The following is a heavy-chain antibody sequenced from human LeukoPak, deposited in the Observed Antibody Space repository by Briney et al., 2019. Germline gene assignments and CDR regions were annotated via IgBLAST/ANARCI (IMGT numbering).Heavy chain of an antibody. CDR1: GFTFSSYS. Sequence: GGSLRLSCVASGFTFSSYSMNWVRQAPGKGLEWVSSISSSSSYIYYADSVKGRFTISRDNAKNSLYLQMNSLRAEDTAVYYCAKVKAVACTLYYYYGMDVWGQGTTVTVSS. V-gene: IGHV3-21*04. D-gene: IGHD6-19*01. J-gene: IGHJ6*02. CDR3: AKVKAVACTLYYYYGMDV. CDR2: ISSSSSYI.